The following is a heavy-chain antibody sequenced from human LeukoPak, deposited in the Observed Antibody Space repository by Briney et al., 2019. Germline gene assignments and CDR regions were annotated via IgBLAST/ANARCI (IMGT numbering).Heavy chain of an antibody. CDR3: AKGLSTSCYGGVDY. CDR1: GFTVSSNY. V-gene: IGHV3-23*01. D-gene: IGHD2-2*01. Sequence: PGGSLRLSCAASGFTVSSNYMSWVRQAPGKGLEWVSAISGSGGSTYYADSVKGRFTISRDNSKNTLYLQMNSLRAEDTAVYYCAKGLSTSCYGGVDYWGQGTLVTVSS. J-gene: IGHJ4*02. CDR2: ISGSGGST.